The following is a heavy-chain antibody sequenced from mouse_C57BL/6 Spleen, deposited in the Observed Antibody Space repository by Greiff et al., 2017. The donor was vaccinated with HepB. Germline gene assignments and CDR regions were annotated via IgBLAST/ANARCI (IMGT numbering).Heavy chain of an antibody. D-gene: IGHD2-10*02. CDR3: ARRMYVAMDY. V-gene: IGHV5-17*01. CDR1: GFTFSAYG. Sequence: EVQGVESGGGLVKPGGSLKLSCAASGFTFSAYGMHWVRQAPEKGLEWVAYISSCSSTIYYADTVKGRFTISRDNAKNTLFLQMTSLRSEDTAMYYCARRMYVAMDYWGQGTSVTVSS. J-gene: IGHJ4*01. CDR2: ISSCSSTI.